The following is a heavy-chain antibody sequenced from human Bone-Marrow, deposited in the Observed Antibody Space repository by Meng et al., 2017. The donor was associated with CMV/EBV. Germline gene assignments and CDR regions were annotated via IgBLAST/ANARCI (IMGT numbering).Heavy chain of an antibody. Sequence: SETLSLTCAVSGGSISNSNWWSWVRQSPGKGLEWIGEVYHSGYTNYNPSLKSRVTISVDRSKNQFSLTLTSVTAADTAVYYCARESNARGWFDPWGQGTLVTVSS. J-gene: IGHJ5*02. V-gene: IGHV4-4*02. CDR1: GGSISNSNW. CDR3: ARESNARGWFDP. CDR2: VYHSGYT.